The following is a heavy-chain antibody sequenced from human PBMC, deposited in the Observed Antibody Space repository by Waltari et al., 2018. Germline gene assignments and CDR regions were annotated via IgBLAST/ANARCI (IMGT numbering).Heavy chain of an antibody. Sequence: QVQLVQSGAEVKKPGASVKVSCKVSGYTLPELSMHWARPAPGQGLEWMGGFEPEDGETIYAQKFQGRVTMTEDTSTDTAYMELSSLRSEDTAVYYCATPARGFRDPRGGKNFDYWGQGTLVTVSS. V-gene: IGHV1-24*01. CDR2: FEPEDGET. J-gene: IGHJ4*02. D-gene: IGHD3-10*01. CDR1: GYTLPELS. CDR3: ATPARGFRDPRGGKNFDY.